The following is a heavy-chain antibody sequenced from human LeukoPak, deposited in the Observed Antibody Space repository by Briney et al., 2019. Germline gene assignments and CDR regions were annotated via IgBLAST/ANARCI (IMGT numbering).Heavy chain of an antibody. Sequence: PGRSLRLSCAASGFTFSSYGMHWVRQAPGKGLQWVSSIIGGDGTIYYADSVKGRFTISRDISKNTLYLQMNSLRAEDTAIYYCAKGASPFDYLGQGTLVTVSS. J-gene: IGHJ4*02. V-gene: IGHV3-23*01. CDR3: AKGASPFDY. CDR1: GFTFSSYG. CDR2: IIGGDGTI.